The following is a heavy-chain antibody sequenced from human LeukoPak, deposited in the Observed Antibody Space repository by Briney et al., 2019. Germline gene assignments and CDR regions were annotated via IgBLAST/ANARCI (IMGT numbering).Heavy chain of an antibody. CDR2: ITNSGSSM. CDR3: ARRFSAAAEY. D-gene: IGHD6-13*01. J-gene: IGHJ4*02. CDR1: GFTFSDYY. Sequence: PGGSLRLSCAASGFTFSDYYMSWIRQAPGKGLEWVSYITNSGSSMYYAESVKGRFTISRDNAKNSLYLQMNSLRAEDTAVYYCARRFSAAAEYWGQGTLVTVSS. V-gene: IGHV3-11*01.